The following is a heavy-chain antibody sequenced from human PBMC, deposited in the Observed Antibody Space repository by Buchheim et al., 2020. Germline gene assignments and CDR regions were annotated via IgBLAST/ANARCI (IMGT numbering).Heavy chain of an antibody. J-gene: IGHJ4*02. CDR1: GITFINYA. Sequence: EVQLVESGGGLVQPGGSLRLSCGATGITFINYAMSWVRQAPGKGLERVSAISGTGGSTFYADSVKGRFTISRDNSKNTLYFQMNSLRAEDTAVYFCALDYFFDSWGQGTL. V-gene: IGHV3-23*04. CDR3: ALDYFFDS. CDR2: ISGTGGST.